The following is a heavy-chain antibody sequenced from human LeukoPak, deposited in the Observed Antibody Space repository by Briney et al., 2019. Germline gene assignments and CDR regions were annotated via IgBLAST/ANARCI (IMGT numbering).Heavy chain of an antibody. CDR1: GYTFTSYD. J-gene: IGHJ4*02. V-gene: IGHV1-8*01. D-gene: IGHD2-2*01. Sequence: GASVKVSCKASGYTFTSYDINWVRQATGQGLEWMGWMNPNSGNTGYAQKFQGRVTMTRNTSISTAYMELSSLRSEDTAVYYCARARYCSSTSCYRYNWNPHFDYWGQGTLVTVSS. CDR3: ARARYCSSTSCYRYNWNPHFDY. CDR2: MNPNSGNT.